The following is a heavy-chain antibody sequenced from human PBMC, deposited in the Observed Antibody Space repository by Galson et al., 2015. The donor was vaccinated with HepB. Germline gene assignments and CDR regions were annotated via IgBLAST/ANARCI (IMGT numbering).Heavy chain of an antibody. CDR2: IYPGDSDT. CDR3: ARFPYDSSGYYKWGGPEYVQH. Sequence: QSGAEVKKPGESLKISCKGSGYSFTSYWIGWVRQMPGKGLEWMGIIYPGDSDTRYSPSFQGQVTISADKSISTAYLQWSSLKASDTAMYYCARFPYDSSGYYKWGGPEYVQHWGQGTLVTVPS. CDR1: GYSFTSYW. D-gene: IGHD3-22*01. J-gene: IGHJ1*01. V-gene: IGHV5-51*01.